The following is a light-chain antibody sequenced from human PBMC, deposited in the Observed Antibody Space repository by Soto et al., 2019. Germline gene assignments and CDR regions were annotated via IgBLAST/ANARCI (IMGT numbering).Light chain of an antibody. CDR2: DVS. V-gene: IGLV2-14*01. J-gene: IGLJ1*01. Sequence: QSALTQPASVSGSPGQSITISCTGTSSDVGGYNYVSWYQLHPGKAPKLMIHDVSNRPSGVSNRFSGSKSGNTASLTISGLQAEDEADYYCSSYTSSSPLVFGTGTKLTVL. CDR3: SSYTSSSPLV. CDR1: SSDVGGYNY.